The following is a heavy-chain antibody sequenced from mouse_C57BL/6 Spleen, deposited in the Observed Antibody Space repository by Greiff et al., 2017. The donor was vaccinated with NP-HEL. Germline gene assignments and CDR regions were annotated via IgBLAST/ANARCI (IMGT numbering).Heavy chain of an antibody. Sequence: VQLQQPGAELVKPGASVKLSCKASGYTFTSYWMQWVKQRPGQGLEWIGEIDPSDSYTNYNQKFKGKATLTVDTSSSTAYMQLSSLTSEDSAVYYGARKGYYGTPAWFAYWGQGTLVTVSA. CDR1: GYTFTSYW. V-gene: IGHV1-50*01. CDR2: IDPSDSYT. J-gene: IGHJ3*01. D-gene: IGHD1-1*01. CDR3: ARKGYYGTPAWFAY.